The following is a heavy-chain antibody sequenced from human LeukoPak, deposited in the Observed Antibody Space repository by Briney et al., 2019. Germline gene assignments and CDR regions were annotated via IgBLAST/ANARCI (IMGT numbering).Heavy chain of an antibody. CDR2: ISSSSSYI. Sequence: GGSLRLSCAASGFTFSSYSMNWVRQAPGKGLEWVSSISSSSSYIYYADSVKGRFTISRDNAKNSLYLQMNSLRAADTAVYYCASVDDSSGSHAFDIWGQGTMVTVSS. CDR3: ASVDDSSGSHAFDI. J-gene: IGHJ3*02. V-gene: IGHV3-21*01. D-gene: IGHD3-22*01. CDR1: GFTFSSYS.